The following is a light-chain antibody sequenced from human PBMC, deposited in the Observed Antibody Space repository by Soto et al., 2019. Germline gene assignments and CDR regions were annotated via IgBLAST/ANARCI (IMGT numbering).Light chain of an antibody. CDR2: EVT. CDR3: SSHAGSSAFYV. CDR1: SSDIGAYDY. J-gene: IGLJ1*01. V-gene: IGLV2-14*01. Sequence: QSVLTQPASVSGSPGQSITISCTGTSSDIGAYDYVSWYQQYPGRVPKLLIHEVTNRPSGVSDRFSGSKSGNTASLTISGLQTEDEADYYRSSHAGSSAFYVFGTGTKVTVL.